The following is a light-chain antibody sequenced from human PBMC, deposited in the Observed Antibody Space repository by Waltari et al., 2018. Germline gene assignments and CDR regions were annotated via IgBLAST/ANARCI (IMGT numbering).Light chain of an antibody. CDR1: SSDVGSYGS. V-gene: IGLV2-14*01. CDR3: SSYTTIASYV. CDR2: EVN. Sequence: ALTQPASVSGSPGQSITISCPGTSSDVGSYGSVSWYQQHPGNAPNLIVFEVNNRPSGVSSRFSGSKSDNTAALTISGLQPEDEAEYYCSSYTTIASYVFGTGTKVTVL. J-gene: IGLJ1*01.